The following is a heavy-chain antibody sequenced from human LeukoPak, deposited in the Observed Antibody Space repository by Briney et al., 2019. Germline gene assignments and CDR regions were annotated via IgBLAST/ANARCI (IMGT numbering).Heavy chain of an antibody. CDR2: ITGSGGNT. J-gene: IGHJ6*02. V-gene: IGHV3-23*01. CDR3: AKAASSSWPSYYYGMDV. CDR1: GFIFSSYS. Sequence: GGSLRLSCAASGFIFSSYSMSWVRQDPGKGLEWVSVITGSGGNTYYADSVKGRFTISKDNSKNTVYLQMGSLRVDDTAVYYCAKAASSSWPSYYYGMDVWGQGTTVTVSS. D-gene: IGHD6-13*01.